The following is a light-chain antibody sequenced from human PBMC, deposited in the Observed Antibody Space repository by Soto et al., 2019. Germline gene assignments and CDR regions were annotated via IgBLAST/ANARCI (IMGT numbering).Light chain of an antibody. CDR3: QQYYSTPPT. CDR1: KSVLYSSNNKNY. CDR2: WAS. V-gene: IGKV4-1*01. Sequence: DIVMTQSPDSLAVSLGERATINCKYSKSVLYSSNNKNYLAWYQQKPGQPPKLLIYWASTRESGVLDRFSGSGSGTDFTLTISSLQAEDVAVYYCQQYYSTPPTFGQGTKVEIK. J-gene: IGKJ1*01.